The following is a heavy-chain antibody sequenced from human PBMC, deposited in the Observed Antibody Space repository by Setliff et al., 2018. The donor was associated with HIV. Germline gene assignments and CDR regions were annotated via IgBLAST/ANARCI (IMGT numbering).Heavy chain of an antibody. CDR1: GGSSSSSSFY. Sequence: SETLSLTCTVSGGSSSSSSFYWGWIRQPPGKGLEWIGNIYRRGSTYYNPSLRSRVTISVDTSKNQFYLNLNSVTDADTALYYCARHKDSDYVWGSYRPDGFDIWGQGTTVTVSS. D-gene: IGHD3-16*02. J-gene: IGHJ3*02. V-gene: IGHV4-39*01. CDR2: IYRRGST. CDR3: ARHKDSDYVWGSYRPDGFDI.